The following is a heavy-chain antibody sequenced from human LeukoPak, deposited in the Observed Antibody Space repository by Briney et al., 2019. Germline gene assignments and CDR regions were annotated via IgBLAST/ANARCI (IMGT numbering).Heavy chain of an antibody. CDR1: GYSFTSYW. CDR2: IDPSDSYT. CDR3: ARSYIAVAGTRWFDP. D-gene: IGHD6-19*01. Sequence: GESLKSSCKGSGYSFTSYWISWMRQMPGKGLEWMGMIDPSDSYTNYSPSFQGHVTISADKSISTAYLQWSSLKASDTAMYYCARSYIAVAGTRWFDPRGQGTLVTVSS. J-gene: IGHJ5*02. V-gene: IGHV5-10-1*01.